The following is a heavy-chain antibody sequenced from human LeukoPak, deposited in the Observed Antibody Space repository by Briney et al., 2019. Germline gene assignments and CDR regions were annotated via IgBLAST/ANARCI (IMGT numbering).Heavy chain of an antibody. CDR2: FDPEDGET. Sequence: GASVKVSCKVSGYTLTELSMHWVRQAPGKGLEWMGGFDPEDGETIYAQKFQGRVTMTGDTSTDTAYMELSSLRSEDTAVYYCATAYFEDDSRRGFDYWGQGTLVTVSS. CDR3: ATAYFEDDSRRGFDY. J-gene: IGHJ4*02. D-gene: IGHD3-22*01. V-gene: IGHV1-24*01. CDR1: GYTLTELS.